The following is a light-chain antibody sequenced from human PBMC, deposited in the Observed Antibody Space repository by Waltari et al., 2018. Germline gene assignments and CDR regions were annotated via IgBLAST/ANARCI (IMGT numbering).Light chain of an antibody. CDR2: GAS. Sequence: EIVLTQSPGTLSLSPGERATLSSRASQSVSSSYLAWYQQNPGQAPRPLIYGASSRATGIPDRFSGSGSGTDFTLTISRLEPEDFAVYYCQQYGSSPLYTFGQGTKLEIK. J-gene: IGKJ2*01. CDR3: QQYGSSPLYT. CDR1: QSVSSSY. V-gene: IGKV3-20*01.